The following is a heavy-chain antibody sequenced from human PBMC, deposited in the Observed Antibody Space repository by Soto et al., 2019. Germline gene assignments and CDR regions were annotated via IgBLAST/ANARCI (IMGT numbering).Heavy chain of an antibody. V-gene: IGHV1-18*01. D-gene: IGHD1-26*01. Sequence: QVQLVQSGAEVKKPGASVKVSCKASGYTFTTYGITWVRQAPGQGLEWMGWISTYNTNTNYAQNAQGRVSMTTDTSTSTAYMELRSLRSDDTPVYYCARAVPYSVGARLDYWGQGTLVTVSS. CDR3: ARAVPYSVGARLDY. CDR1: GYTFTTYG. J-gene: IGHJ4*02. CDR2: ISTYNTNT.